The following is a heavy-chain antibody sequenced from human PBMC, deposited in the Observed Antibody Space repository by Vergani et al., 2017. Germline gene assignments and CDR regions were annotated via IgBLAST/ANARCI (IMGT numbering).Heavy chain of an antibody. CDR1: GDSIRSGVYY. V-gene: IGHV4-31*03. CDR3: ARARLPFYAFYMDV. D-gene: IGHD2/OR15-2a*01. CDR2: IYHTGTT. Sequence: QVQLQESGPGLVKPSQTLSLTCTVSGDSIRSGVYYWGWIRQHPGQGLEWIGYIYHTGTTYYNPSLRGRINISVDTSKNQLSLKLTSVTAADTAVYFCARARLPFYAFYMDVWGKGITVTVSS. J-gene: IGHJ6*03.